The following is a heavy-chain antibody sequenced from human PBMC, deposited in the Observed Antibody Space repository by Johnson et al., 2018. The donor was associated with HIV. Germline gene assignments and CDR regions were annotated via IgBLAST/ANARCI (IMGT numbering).Heavy chain of an antibody. CDR3: ASLSDDAFDF. CDR2: IKRQTDGGTT. V-gene: IGHV3-15*01. CDR1: GFTFSNAW. Sequence: VQLVESGGGLVKPGGSLRLTCAASGFTFSNAWLSWVRQAPGKGLEWCGRIKRQTDGGTTDYAAPVKGRFTISRDNSENTLYLQMNSLKAEDTAVYYCASLSDDAFDFWGQGTMVIVSS. J-gene: IGHJ3*01.